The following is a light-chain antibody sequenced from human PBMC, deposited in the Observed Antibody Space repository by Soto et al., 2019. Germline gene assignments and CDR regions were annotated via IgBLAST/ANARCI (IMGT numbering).Light chain of an antibody. Sequence: EIVLTQSPGTLSLSPGERATLLCRASQSVSSSYLAWYQEKPGHPPRLXXYDASNRATGIPARFIGSGSGTDFTLTISSLETEDFAVYDGQHRSFWPPWTFCQGTKVDIK. J-gene: IGKJ1*01. CDR2: DAS. CDR3: QHRSFWPPWT. CDR1: QSVSSSY. V-gene: IGKV3D-20*02.